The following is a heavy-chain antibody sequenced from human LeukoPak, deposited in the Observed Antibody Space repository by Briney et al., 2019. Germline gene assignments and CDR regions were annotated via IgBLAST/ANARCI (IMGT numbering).Heavy chain of an antibody. Sequence: GASVKVSCKASGYTFTSYDINWVRQATGQGLEWMGCMNPNSGNTGYAQKFQGRVTITRNTSISTAYMELSSLRSEDTAVYYCARGPRRSRSWYRWFDPWGQGTLVTVSS. J-gene: IGHJ5*02. CDR1: GYTFTSYD. CDR3: ARGPRRSRSWYRWFDP. V-gene: IGHV1-8*03. CDR2: MNPNSGNT. D-gene: IGHD6-13*01.